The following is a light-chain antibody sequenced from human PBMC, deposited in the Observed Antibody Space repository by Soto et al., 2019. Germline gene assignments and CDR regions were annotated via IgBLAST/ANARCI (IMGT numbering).Light chain of an antibody. J-gene: IGKJ2*01. CDR2: AAS. V-gene: IGKV1-39*01. CDR1: QSISNY. CDR3: QQSHATPYS. Sequence: DIQMTQSPSSLAASEGDRVTITCRASQSISNYLNWYQQKPGQAPKLLIYAASSLQSGVSSRFTGRGSGTDFTLSISDLQPGDFATYSCQQSHATPYSFGQGTRLEIK.